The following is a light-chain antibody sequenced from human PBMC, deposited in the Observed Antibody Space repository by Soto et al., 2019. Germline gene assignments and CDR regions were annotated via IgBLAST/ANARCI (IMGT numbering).Light chain of an antibody. CDR1: QSLLHRNGYNH. CDR2: LAS. CDR3: MQVLQTPFT. Sequence: DIVMTQSPLSLPVTPGEPASISCRSSQSLLHRNGYNHLDWYLQKPGQSPQLLIYLASSRASGVPDRFSDSGSGTDFTLKISRVEAEDVGVYYCMQVLQTPFTFGQGTRLEIK. V-gene: IGKV2-28*01. J-gene: IGKJ5*01.